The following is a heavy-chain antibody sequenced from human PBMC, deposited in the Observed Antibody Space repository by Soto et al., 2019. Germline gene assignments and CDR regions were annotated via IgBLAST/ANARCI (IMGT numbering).Heavy chain of an antibody. J-gene: IGHJ4*01. V-gene: IGHV3-9*01. CDR1: GFTFDDYA. CDR3: ATDGAARPPYYLDY. D-gene: IGHD6-6*01. CDR2: ISWNSGSI. Sequence: EVQLVESGGGLVQPGRSLRLSCAASGFTFDDYAMHWVRQAPGKGLEWVSGISWNSGSIGYADSVKGRFTISRDNAKNALYLQMNSLRAEYTALYYCATDGAARPPYYLDYWGHGTLVTVSS.